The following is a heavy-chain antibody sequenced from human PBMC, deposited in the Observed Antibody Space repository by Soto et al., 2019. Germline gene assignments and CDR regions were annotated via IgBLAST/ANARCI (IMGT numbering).Heavy chain of an antibody. CDR1: GGSISSYY. J-gene: IGHJ4*02. D-gene: IGHD3-22*01. V-gene: IGHV4-59*01. CDR3: ARGHHYYDSSGYYLFDY. CDR2: IYYSGST. Sequence: LSLTCTVSGGSISSYYWSWIRQPPGKGLEWIGYIYYSGSTNYDPSLKSRVTISVDTSKNQFSLKLSSVTAADTAVYYCARGHHYYDSSGYYLFDYWGQGTLVTVSS.